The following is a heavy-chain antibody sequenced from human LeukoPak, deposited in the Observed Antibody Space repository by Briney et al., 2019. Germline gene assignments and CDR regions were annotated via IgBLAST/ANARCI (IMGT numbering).Heavy chain of an antibody. D-gene: IGHD1-1*01. V-gene: IGHV3-48*01. CDR1: EFSLRSYS. J-gene: IGHJ3*02. Sequence: PGGSLRLSCGASEFSLRSYSMDWVRQAPGKGLEWVSHINSGSSTIYYADSVKGRFTISRDNAGNSLYLHMNSLRAEDTAVYYCARVLLERPGIDSFEMRGQGTMVTVSS. CDR3: ARVLLERPGIDSFEM. CDR2: INSGSSTI.